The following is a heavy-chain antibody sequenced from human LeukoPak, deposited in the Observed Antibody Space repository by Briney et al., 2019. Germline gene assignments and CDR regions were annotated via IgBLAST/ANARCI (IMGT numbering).Heavy chain of an antibody. Sequence: GGSLRLSCAASGFTFSSYGMHWVRQAPGKGLEWVAVISYDGSNKYYADSVKGRFTISRDNSKNTLYLQMNSLRAEDTAVYYCAKALVVTAPIGYWGQGTLVTVSS. D-gene: IGHD2-21*02. CDR1: GFTFSSYG. J-gene: IGHJ4*02. CDR2: ISYDGSNK. CDR3: AKALVVTAPIGY. V-gene: IGHV3-30*18.